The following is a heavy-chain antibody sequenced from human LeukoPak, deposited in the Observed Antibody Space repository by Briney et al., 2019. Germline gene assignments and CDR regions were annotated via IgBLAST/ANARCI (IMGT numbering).Heavy chain of an antibody. J-gene: IGHJ4*02. CDR1: GFTIGGYA. CDR2: IRSKAYGGTT. CDR3: TRLRLPGGY. V-gene: IGHV3-49*04. Sequence: GGSLRLSCTASGFTIGGYAMSWVRQAPGKGLEGGGFIRSKAYGGTTEYAASVKGRFTISRDDSKSIAYLQMNSLKTEDTAVYYCTRLRLPGGYWGQGTLVTVSS. D-gene: IGHD5-12*01.